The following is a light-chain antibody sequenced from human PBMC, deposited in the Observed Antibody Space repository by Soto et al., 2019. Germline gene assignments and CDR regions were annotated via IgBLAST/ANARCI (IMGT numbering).Light chain of an antibody. V-gene: IGLV4-69*01. CDR3: QTWGTGVRV. CDR2: VNSDGTH. CDR1: SEHSSYA. Sequence: QLVLTQSPSASASLGASVKLTCTLSSEHSSYAIAWHQQQPGKGPRFLMKVNSDGTHNKGDAIPDRFSGSSSGAERYLTISGLQSEDESDYDGQTWGTGVRVFGGGTKLTVL. J-gene: IGLJ2*01.